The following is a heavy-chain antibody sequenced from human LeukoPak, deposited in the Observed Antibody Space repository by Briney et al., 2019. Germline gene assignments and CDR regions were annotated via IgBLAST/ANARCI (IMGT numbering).Heavy chain of an antibody. D-gene: IGHD3-9*01. CDR2: ISGGNGNTYYA. CDR1: GFPFSSYA. CDR3: AKFYDILTGYFDY. J-gene: IGHJ4*02. Sequence: GGSLRLSCAASGFPFSSYAMSWVRQSPGKRLEWVSAISGGNGNTYYAYYADSVRGRFTISRDSSKNTLYLQMNSLRAEDTAVYYCAKFYDILTGYFDYWGQGTLVTVSS. V-gene: IGHV3-23*01.